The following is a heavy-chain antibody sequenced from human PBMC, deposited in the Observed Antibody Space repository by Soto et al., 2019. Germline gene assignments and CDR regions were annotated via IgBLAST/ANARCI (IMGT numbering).Heavy chain of an antibody. CDR1: GFXFSDYY. CDR3: ARSTTVTTRYFQH. J-gene: IGHJ1*01. Sequence: PGGSLRLSCAASGFXFSDYYMSWIRQAPGKGLEWVSAISGSGGSTYYADSVKGRFTISRDNSKNTLYLQMNSLRAEDTAVYYCARSTTVTTRYFQHWGQGTLVTVSS. V-gene: IGHV3-23*01. CDR2: ISGSGGST. D-gene: IGHD4-17*01.